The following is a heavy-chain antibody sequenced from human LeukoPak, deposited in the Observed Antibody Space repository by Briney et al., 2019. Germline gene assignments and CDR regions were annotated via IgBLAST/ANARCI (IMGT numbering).Heavy chain of an antibody. J-gene: IGHJ3*02. CDR1: GYTFTSYD. V-gene: IGHV1-8*03. D-gene: IGHD4-11*01. CDR3: AGRYDYSKWSAFDI. CDR2: MNPNSGNT. Sequence: GASVKVSCKASGYTFTSYDINWVRQATGQGLEWMGWMNPNSGNTGYAQKFQGRVTITRNTSISTAYMELSSLRSEDTAVYYCAGRYDYSKWSAFDIWGQGTMVTVSS.